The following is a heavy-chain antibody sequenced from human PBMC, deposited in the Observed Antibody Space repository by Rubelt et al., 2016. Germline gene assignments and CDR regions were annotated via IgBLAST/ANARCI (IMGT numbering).Heavy chain of an antibody. Sequence: VQLVESGGGLVQPGGSLRLSCAASGFNFSNYGMHWVRQAPGKGLEWVAVIWYDGSNKSYEDSVKGRFTIARDNSNNTLYLQLKSLRAVDTAGDYCLRETRNSFDYWGQGTLVTVSS. D-gene: IGHD1-7*01. V-gene: IGHV3-33*01. J-gene: IGHJ4*02. CDR3: LRETRNSFDY. CDR1: GFNFSNYG. CDR2: IWYDGSNK.